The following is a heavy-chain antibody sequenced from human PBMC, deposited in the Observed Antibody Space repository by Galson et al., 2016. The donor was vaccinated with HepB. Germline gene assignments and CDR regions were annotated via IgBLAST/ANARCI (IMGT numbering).Heavy chain of an antibody. D-gene: IGHD3-16*01. CDR1: GFSLSSDN. CDR3: AKDLLGTQTWYGGIDY. V-gene: IGHV3-21*04. CDR2: ISSSSIYI. J-gene: IGHJ4*02. Sequence: LRLSCAGSGFSLSSDNMNWVRQAPGKGLEWVASISSSSIYIYYADSVKGRFTISRDTSKNTLYLQMHSLRAEDTAVYYCAKDLLGTQTWYGGIDYWGQGTLVTVSS.